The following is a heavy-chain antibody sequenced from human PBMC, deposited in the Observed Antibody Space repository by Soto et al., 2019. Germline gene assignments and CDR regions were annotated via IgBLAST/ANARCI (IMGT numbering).Heavy chain of an antibody. J-gene: IGHJ5*02. CDR2: ISSDGDIT. D-gene: IGHD3-9*01. V-gene: IGHV3-64D*06. Sequence: GGSLRLSCSASGFTFSEYSMHWVRQAPGKGLQYVSTISSDGDITYYADSVKGRFTISRDNSKNTLYLQMNSLRPEGTAVYYCVKVSTFYDILTGYYSTNFFDPWGQGTLVTVSS. CDR3: VKVSTFYDILTGYYSTNFFDP. CDR1: GFTFSEYS.